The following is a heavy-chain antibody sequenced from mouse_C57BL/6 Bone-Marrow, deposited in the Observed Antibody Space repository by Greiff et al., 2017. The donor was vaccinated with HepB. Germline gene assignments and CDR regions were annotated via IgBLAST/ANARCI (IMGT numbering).Heavy chain of an antibody. J-gene: IGHJ4*01. Sequence: EVKLVESGGGLVQPGGSLKLSCAASGFTFSDYYMYWVRQTPEKRLEWIAYISNGGGSTYYPDTVKGRFTISRDNAKNTLYLQMSRLKSEDTAMYYCARELYYYGSSYGYAMDYWGQGTSVTVSS. CDR2: ISNGGGST. CDR1: GFTFSDYY. D-gene: IGHD1-1*01. V-gene: IGHV5-12*01. CDR3: ARELYYYGSSYGYAMDY.